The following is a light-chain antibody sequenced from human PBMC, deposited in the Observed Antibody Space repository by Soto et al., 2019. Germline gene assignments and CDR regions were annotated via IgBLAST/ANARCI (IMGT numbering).Light chain of an antibody. CDR3: SSYTSSSTVV. CDR2: EVS. Sequence: QSVLTQPASVSGSPGQSITISCTGTSSDVGAYNYVSWYQQYPGKAPKLIISEVSNRPSGVSNRFSGSKSGNTASLTISGLQAEDEADYYCSSYTSSSTVVFGGGTKLTVL. CDR1: SSDVGAYNY. V-gene: IGLV2-14*01. J-gene: IGLJ2*01.